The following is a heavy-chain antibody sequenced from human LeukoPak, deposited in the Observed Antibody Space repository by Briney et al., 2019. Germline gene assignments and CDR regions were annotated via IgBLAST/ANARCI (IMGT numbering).Heavy chain of an antibody. CDR1: GFTFSSYA. CDR3: AKWLSYRSGSRVEY. Sequence: GGSLRLSCAASGFTFSSYAMSWAPQAPGQALEWVSALSGSGGSTYYADSVKGRFTISRDNSKNTLYLQMNSLRDEDTAVYYCAKWLSYRSGSRVEYWGQGTLVTVSS. CDR2: LSGSGGST. J-gene: IGHJ4*02. V-gene: IGHV3-23*01. D-gene: IGHD3-10*01.